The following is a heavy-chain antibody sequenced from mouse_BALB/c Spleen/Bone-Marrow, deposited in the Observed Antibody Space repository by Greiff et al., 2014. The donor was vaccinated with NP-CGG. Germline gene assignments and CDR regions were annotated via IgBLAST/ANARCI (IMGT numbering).Heavy chain of an antibody. V-gene: IGHV1-87*01. CDR2: IYPGDGDT. J-gene: IGHJ4*01. Sequence: QVQLQQSGAELARPGASVKLSCKASGYTFTSYWMQWVKQRPGQGLEWIGAIYPGDGDTRYTQKFKGKATLTADKSSSTAYMQLSSLASEDSAVYYCARYYYAMDYWGQRTSVTVSS. CDR3: ARYYYAMDY. CDR1: GYTFTSYW.